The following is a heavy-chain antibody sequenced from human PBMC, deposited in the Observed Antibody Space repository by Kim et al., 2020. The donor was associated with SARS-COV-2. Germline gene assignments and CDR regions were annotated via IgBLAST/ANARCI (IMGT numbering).Heavy chain of an antibody. Sequence: SETLSLTCTVSGGSISSHYWSWIRQPPGKGLEWIGYIYYSGSTNYNPSLKRRVTISVDTSKNQFSLKLSSVTAADTAVYYCARHPREGLQQPYYYMDVWGKGTTGTVSS. CDR3: ARHPREGLQQPYYYMDV. CDR1: GGSISSHY. J-gene: IGHJ6*03. CDR2: IYYSGST. D-gene: IGHD6-13*01. V-gene: IGHV4-59*08.